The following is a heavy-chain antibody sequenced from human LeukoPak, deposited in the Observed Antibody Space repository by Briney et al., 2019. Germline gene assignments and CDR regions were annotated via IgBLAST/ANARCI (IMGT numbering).Heavy chain of an antibody. Sequence: AGGSLRLSFAASGFTFRSYEMHWVRPAPGKGLEWVAVIWYDGSNKYYADSVKGRFTISRDNSKNTLYLQMNSLRAEDTAVYYCARDYFGGSSWSPLDYWGQGTLVTVSS. V-gene: IGHV3-33*08. CDR3: ARDYFGGSSWSPLDY. J-gene: IGHJ4*02. CDR1: GFTFRSYE. D-gene: IGHD6-13*01. CDR2: IWYDGSNK.